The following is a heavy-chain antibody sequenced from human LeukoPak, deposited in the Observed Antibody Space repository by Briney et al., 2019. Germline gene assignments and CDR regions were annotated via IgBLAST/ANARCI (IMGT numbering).Heavy chain of an antibody. CDR3: ARDLRSGWYVRFDY. D-gene: IGHD6-19*01. Sequence: SGTLSLTCTVSGGSISSGYYWGWIRQPPGKGLEWIGSIYHSGSTYYNPSLKSRVTISVDTSKNQFSLKLSSVTAADTAVYYCARDLRSGWYVRFDYWGQGTLVTVSS. CDR2: IYHSGST. CDR1: GGSISSGYY. J-gene: IGHJ4*02. V-gene: IGHV4-38-2*02.